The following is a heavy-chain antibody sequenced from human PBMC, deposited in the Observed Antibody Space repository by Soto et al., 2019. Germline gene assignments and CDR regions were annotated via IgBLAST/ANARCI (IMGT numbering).Heavy chain of an antibody. CDR2: IVVGSGNT. D-gene: IGHD6-6*01. CDR3: AVINPRRYSSSPGSIGY. Sequence: GASVKVSCKASGFTFTSSAVQWVRQARGQRLEWIGWIVVGSGNTNYAQKFQERVTITRDMSTSTAYMELSSLRSEDTAVYYCAVINPRRYSSSPGSIGYWGQGTPVTVSS. CDR1: GFTFTSSA. J-gene: IGHJ4*02. V-gene: IGHV1-58*01.